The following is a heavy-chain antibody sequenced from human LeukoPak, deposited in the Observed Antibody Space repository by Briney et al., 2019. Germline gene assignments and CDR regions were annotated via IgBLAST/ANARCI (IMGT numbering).Heavy chain of an antibody. V-gene: IGHV3-74*01. Sequence: PGGSLRLSCAASGFTFSSRWMHWVRQAPGKGLVWVSRISTDGSSTSYADPVKGRFTISRDNAKNTLYLQMNSLRAEDTAVYYCARDWGTSPSFFDFWGQGTLVTVSS. CDR1: GFTFSSRW. J-gene: IGHJ4*02. D-gene: IGHD3-16*01. CDR2: ISTDGSST. CDR3: ARDWGTSPSFFDF.